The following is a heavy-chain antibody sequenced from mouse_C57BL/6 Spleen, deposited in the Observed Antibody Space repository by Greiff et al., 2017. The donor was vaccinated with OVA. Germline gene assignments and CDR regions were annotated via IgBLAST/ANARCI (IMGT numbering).Heavy chain of an antibody. J-gene: IGHJ3*01. D-gene: IGHD1-1*01. CDR1: GYAFSSYW. CDR2: IYPGDGDT. Sequence: QVHVKQSGAELVKPGASVKISCKASGYAFSSYWMNWVKQRPGKGLEWIGQIYPGDGDTNYNGKFKGKATLTADKSSSTAYMQLSSLTSEDSAVYFCARIDYYGSSHFAYWGQGTLVTVSA. V-gene: IGHV1-80*01. CDR3: ARIDYYGSSHFAY.